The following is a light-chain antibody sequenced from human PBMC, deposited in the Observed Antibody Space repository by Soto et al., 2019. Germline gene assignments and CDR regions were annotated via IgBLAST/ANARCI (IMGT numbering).Light chain of an antibody. Sequence: SYELTQPPSVSVAPGKTASISCGGNDIGSKGVHWYQQKPGQAPVLVIDSDTALPPVIPERCSGSTSANLATLTISRVEAGDEADDYCQVWDSGSSHLVFGGGTKLTVL. J-gene: IGLJ2*01. V-gene: IGLV3-21*01. CDR1: DIGSKG. CDR2: SDT. CDR3: QVWDSGSSHLV.